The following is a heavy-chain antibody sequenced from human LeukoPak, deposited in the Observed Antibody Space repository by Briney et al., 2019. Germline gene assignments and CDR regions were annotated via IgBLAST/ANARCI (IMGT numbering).Heavy chain of an antibody. CDR3: ARSISVTTRSDFDY. D-gene: IGHD4-17*01. CDR2: IRYDGSAQ. V-gene: IGHV3-30*02. CDR1: GFSFSNFG. J-gene: IGHJ4*02. Sequence: GGSLRLSCGATGFSFSNFGMHWVRQAPGEGLEWVAYIRYDGSAQYYVDSVKGRFTISRDNSKRTLYLQMNSLRAEDTAVYYCARSISVTTRSDFDYWGQGTLVTVSS.